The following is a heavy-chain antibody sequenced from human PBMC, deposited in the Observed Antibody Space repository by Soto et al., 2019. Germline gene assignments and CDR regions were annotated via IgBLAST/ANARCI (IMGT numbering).Heavy chain of an antibody. V-gene: IGHV1-46*01. J-gene: IGHJ6*04. CDR1: GYTFTSYY. D-gene: IGHD5-12*01. CDR2: INPSGGST. Sequence: ASVKVSCKASGYTFTSYYMHWVRQAPGQGLEWMGIINPSGGSTSYAQKFQGRVTMTRDTYTSTVYMELSSLRSEDTAVYYCESSIVATIFPHPDYYYGMHVWGKGTQVTVAS. CDR3: ESSIVATIFPHPDYYYGMHV.